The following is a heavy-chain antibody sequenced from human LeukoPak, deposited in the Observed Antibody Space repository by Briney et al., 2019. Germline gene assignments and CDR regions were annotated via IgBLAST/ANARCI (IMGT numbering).Heavy chain of an antibody. V-gene: IGHV1-2*02. CDR3: ARLGCSGGSCYSRMAFDT. J-gene: IGHJ3*02. CDR1: GYTFTGYY. Sequence: GASVKVSCKASGYTFTGYYMHWVRQAPGQGLEWMGWINPNSGGTNYAQKFQGRVTMTRDTSISTAYMELSRLRSDDTAVYYCARLGCSGGSCYSRMAFDTWGQGTMVTVSS. D-gene: IGHD2-15*01. CDR2: INPNSGGT.